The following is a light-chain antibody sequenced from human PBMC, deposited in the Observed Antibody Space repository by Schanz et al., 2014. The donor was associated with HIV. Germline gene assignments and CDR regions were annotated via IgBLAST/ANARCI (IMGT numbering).Light chain of an antibody. Sequence: EIVLTQSPVTLSLSPGERATLSCRASQSVSTYLAWYQQKPGQSPRLLIYDASNRATGIPPRFSGSGSGTDFTLTISRLEPEDFAVYYCQQYGRTPYTFGQGTKLEIK. V-gene: IGKV3-11*01. CDR3: QQYGRTPYT. J-gene: IGKJ2*01. CDR1: QSVSTY. CDR2: DAS.